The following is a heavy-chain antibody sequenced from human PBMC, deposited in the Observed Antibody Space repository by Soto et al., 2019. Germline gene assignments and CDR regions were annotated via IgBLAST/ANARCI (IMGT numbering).Heavy chain of an antibody. Sequence: PSETLSLTCAVSGGSISSGGYSWSWIRQPPGKGLEWIGYIYHSGSTYYNPSLKSRVTISVDRSKNQFSLKLSSVTAADTAVYYCARAPVHPSYDILSYYFDYRGQGTLVTVSS. D-gene: IGHD3-9*01. CDR3: ARAPVHPSYDILSYYFDY. J-gene: IGHJ4*02. CDR2: IYHSGST. V-gene: IGHV4-30-2*01. CDR1: GGSISSGGYS.